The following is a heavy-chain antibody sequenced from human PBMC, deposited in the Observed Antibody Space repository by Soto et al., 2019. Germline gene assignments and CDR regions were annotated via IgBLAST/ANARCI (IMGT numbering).Heavy chain of an antibody. Sequence: QITLKESGPTLVKPTQTLTLTCTSSGFSLRNSGVGVGWIRQPPGKALEWLALIYWDDDKRYSPSLKSRLTITQDTSKNQVVLTMTNMDPVDTATYYCAHLTTGGFYFDYWGQGTLVTVSS. CDR1: GFSLRNSGVG. CDR2: IYWDDDK. CDR3: AHLTTGGFYFDY. D-gene: IGHD4-17*01. J-gene: IGHJ4*02. V-gene: IGHV2-5*02.